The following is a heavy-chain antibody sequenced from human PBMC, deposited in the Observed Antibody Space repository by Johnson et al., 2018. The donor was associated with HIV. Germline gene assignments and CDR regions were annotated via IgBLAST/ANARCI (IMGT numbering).Heavy chain of an antibody. Sequence: VQLVESGGGLVQPGRSLRLSCAASGFTFDDYAMHWVRQAPGKGLEWVSGISWNSGSIGYADSVKGRFTISRDNAKKSLYLQMTSLRAEDTAMYYCAKRRVAGGDAFDVWGQGTMVIVSS. CDR3: AKRRVAGGDAFDV. V-gene: IGHV3-9*01. D-gene: IGHD6-19*01. J-gene: IGHJ3*01. CDR2: ISWNSGSI. CDR1: GFTFDDYA.